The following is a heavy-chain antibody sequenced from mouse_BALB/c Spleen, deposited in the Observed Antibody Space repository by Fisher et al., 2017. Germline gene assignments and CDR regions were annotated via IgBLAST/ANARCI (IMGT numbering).Heavy chain of an antibody. CDR3: ASNWDDYAMDY. Sequence: GRFTISRDNPKNTLFLQMTSLRSEDTAMYYCASNWDDYAMDYWGQGTSVTVSS. D-gene: IGHD4-1*01. J-gene: IGHJ4*01. V-gene: IGHV5-17*02.